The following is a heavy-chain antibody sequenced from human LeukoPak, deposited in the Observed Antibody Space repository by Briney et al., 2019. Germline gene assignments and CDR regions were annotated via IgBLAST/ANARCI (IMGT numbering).Heavy chain of an antibody. CDR3: ARSVADYDFWSADYYYYGMDV. V-gene: IGHV4-39*01. CDR1: GGSISSSSYY. Sequence: PSQTLSLTCAVSGGSISSSSYYWGWIRQPPGKGLEWIGSIYYSGSTYYNPSLKSRVTISVDTSKNQFSLKLSSVTAADTAVYYCARSVADYDFWSADYYYYGMDVWGQGTTVTVSS. D-gene: IGHD3-3*01. J-gene: IGHJ6*02. CDR2: IYYSGST.